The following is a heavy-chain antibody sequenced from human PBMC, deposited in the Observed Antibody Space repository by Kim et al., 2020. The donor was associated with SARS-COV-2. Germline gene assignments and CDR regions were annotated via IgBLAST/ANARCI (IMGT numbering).Heavy chain of an antibody. CDR2: IIPIFGTA. J-gene: IGHJ6*02. CDR3: ARGTAYGYVGYYYGMDV. Sequence: SVKVSCKASGGTFSSYAISWVRQAPGQGLEWMGGIIPIFGTANYAQKFQGRVTITADESTSTAYMELSSLRSEDTAVYYCARGTAYGYVGYYYGMDVWGQGTTVTVSS. D-gene: IGHD5-18*01. CDR1: GGTFSSYA. V-gene: IGHV1-69*13.